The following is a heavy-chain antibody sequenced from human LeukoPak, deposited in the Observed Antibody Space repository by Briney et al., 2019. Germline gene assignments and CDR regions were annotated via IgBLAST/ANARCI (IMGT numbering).Heavy chain of an antibody. CDR3: ARGGGLRMPYASPFRY. V-gene: IGHV4-34*01. CDR2: INESGST. J-gene: IGHJ4*02. Sequence: PSETPSLTCAVYGGSFSGHHWSWIRQAPGKGLEWIGEINESGSTNYNPSLRSRVTISGDTSKNQFSLKLSSLTAADTAVYYCARGGGLRMPYASPFRYWGQGTLITVSS. D-gene: IGHD3-16*01. CDR1: GGSFSGHH.